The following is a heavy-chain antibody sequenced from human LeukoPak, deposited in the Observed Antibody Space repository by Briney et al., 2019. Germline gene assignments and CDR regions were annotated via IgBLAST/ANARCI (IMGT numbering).Heavy chain of an antibody. Sequence: ASVKVSCKASGGTFSSYAISWVRQAPGQGLEWMGWMNPNSGNTGYAQKFQGRVTITRNTSISTAYMELSSLRSEDTAVYYCARSSSSWYSTVFRYYYYMDVWGKGTTVTVSS. CDR2: MNPNSGNT. CDR3: ARSSSSWYSTVFRYYYYMDV. D-gene: IGHD6-13*01. CDR1: GGTFSSYA. J-gene: IGHJ6*03. V-gene: IGHV1-8*03.